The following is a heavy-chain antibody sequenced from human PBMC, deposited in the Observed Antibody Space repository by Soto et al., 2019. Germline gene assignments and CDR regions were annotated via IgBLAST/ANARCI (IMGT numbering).Heavy chain of an antibody. V-gene: IGHV3-7*01. J-gene: IGHJ3*02. D-gene: IGHD6-6*01. CDR2: IKQDGSEK. CDR3: ARDASSSDYDAFEI. CDR1: GFTFSSYW. Sequence: PGGSLRLSCAASGFTFSSYWMSWVRQAPGKGLEWVANIKQDGSEKYYVDSVKGRFTISRDNAKNSLYLQMNSLRAEDTAVYYCARDASSSDYDAFEIWGQGTMVTVSS.